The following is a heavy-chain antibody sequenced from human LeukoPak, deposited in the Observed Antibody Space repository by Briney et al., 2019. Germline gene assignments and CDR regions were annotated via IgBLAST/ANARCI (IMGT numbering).Heavy chain of an antibody. V-gene: IGHV4-4*09. CDR3: AREYYYDSSGPYFDY. J-gene: IGHJ4*02. Sequence: SETLSLTCTVSGGSISSYYWSWIRQPPGKGLEWIGYIYTSGSTNYNPSLKSRVTIPVDTSKNQFSLKLSSVTAADTAVYYCAREYYYDSSGPYFDYWGQGTLVTVSS. CDR1: GGSISSYY. D-gene: IGHD3-22*01. CDR2: IYTSGST.